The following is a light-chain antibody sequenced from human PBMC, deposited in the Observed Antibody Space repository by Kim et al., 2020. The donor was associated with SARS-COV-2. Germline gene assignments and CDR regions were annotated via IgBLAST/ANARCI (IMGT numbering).Light chain of an antibody. V-gene: IGLV3-21*04. J-gene: IGLJ2*01. CDR3: QVWDGAADHPV. CDR2: YDN. CDR1: IIVSKA. Sequence: PGGRAMIACGENIIVSKAVQWYQQKPGQALVLVSYYDNNRPSVIPERFSGSNSGSTAALTISTVEAGDEADYHCQVWDGAADHPVFGGGTQLTVL.